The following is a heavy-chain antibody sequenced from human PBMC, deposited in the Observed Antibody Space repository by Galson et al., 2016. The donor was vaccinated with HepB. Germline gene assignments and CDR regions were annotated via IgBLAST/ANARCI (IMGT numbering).Heavy chain of an antibody. CDR1: GLSFSSHW. Sequence: SLRLSCAASGLSFSSHWLSWVRQAPGKGLEWVANIKEDGDEEFYVDSVKGRFTISRDNAKNSLFLQMNNLTTHDTAVYYCAKGPPNLAYWGQGALVTVSS. J-gene: IGHJ4*02. V-gene: IGHV3-7*03. CDR3: AKGPPNLAY. CDR2: IKEDGDEE.